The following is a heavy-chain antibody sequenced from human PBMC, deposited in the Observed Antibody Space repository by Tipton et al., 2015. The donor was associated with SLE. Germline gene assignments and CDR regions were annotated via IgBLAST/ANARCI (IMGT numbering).Heavy chain of an antibody. CDR3: ATADSSGPDY. J-gene: IGHJ4*02. V-gene: IGHV4-34*01. CDR1: GGSFSGYY. Sequence: AGLVKPSETLSLTCAVYGGSFSGYYWSWIRQPPGKGLEWIGEISHSGSTNYNPSLKSRVTISVDTSKNQFSLKLSSVTAADTAVYYCATADSSGPDYWGQGTLVTVSS. D-gene: IGHD3-22*01. CDR2: ISHSGST.